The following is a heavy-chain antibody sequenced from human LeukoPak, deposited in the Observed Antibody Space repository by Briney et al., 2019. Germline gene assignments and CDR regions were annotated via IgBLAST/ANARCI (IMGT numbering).Heavy chain of an antibody. V-gene: IGHV3-23*01. D-gene: IGHD3-22*01. CDR2: ISGNGLST. CDR1: GFTFVNSG. CDR3: AKDQTWGGLTYYYDSSGYGIYFDY. J-gene: IGHJ4*02. Sequence: PGGSLRLSCAAYGFTFVNSGMSRVRQAPCRGLEWVSVISGNGLSTYYADSVKGRFTISRDNSKNTLYLQMNSLRAEDTAVYYCAKDQTWGGLTYYYDSSGYGIYFDYWGQGTLVTVSS.